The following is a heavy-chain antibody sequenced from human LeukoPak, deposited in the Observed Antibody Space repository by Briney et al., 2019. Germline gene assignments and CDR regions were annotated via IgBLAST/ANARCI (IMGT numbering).Heavy chain of an antibody. CDR1: VYTWTKYG. Sequence: ASVKVSCKASVYTWTKYGVSWVRQAPGQGLEWMGWISAYNGDIKYAQRRKDRVTMTTDTSTNTVYMELRSLRSDDPAVYFCASESGIDARDIWGQGTMVTVPS. CDR3: ASESGIDARDI. J-gene: IGHJ3*02. D-gene: IGHD3-10*01. V-gene: IGHV1-18*01. CDR2: ISAYNGDI.